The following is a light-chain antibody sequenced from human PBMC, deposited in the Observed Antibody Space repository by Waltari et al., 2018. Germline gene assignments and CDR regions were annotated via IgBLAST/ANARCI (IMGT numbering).Light chain of an antibody. CDR2: RKN. V-gene: IGLV3-19*01. J-gene: IGLJ2*01. Sequence: SSELTQEPDVSVALGQTVNITCLGASLRLFYASWYQQAPRQAPRLVIYRKNERPSGIPGRFSASYSGDTSSLIITGAQTEDEGHYYCSSRDTDGKHWLFGGGTMLTV. CDR3: SSRDTDGKHWL. CDR1: SLRLFY.